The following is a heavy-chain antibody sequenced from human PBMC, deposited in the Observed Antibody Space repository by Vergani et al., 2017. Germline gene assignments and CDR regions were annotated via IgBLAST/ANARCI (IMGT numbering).Heavy chain of an antibody. D-gene: IGHD4-17*01. J-gene: IGHJ6*02. V-gene: IGHV1-69-2*01. CDR3: ATPQTVTTGGMEV. Sequence: EVQLVQSGPEVKKPGATMKISCKVSGYTFTDHYMHWVKQATGKGLEWMGLDDPEDGETIYAEKFKGRVTIAADTSTDTAHLELSSLRSEDTAVYYCATPQTVTTGGMEVWGQGTTVIVSS. CDR2: DDPEDGET. CDR1: GYTFTDHY.